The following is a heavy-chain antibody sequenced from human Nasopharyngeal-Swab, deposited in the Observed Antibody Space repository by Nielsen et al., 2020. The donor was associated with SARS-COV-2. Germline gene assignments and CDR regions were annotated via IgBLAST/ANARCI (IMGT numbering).Heavy chain of an antibody. Sequence: SQTLSLTCAVYGGSFSGYYWSWIRQPPGKGLEWIGEINHIGSTNYNTYNPSLNSRVTISLATSKNQFSLTLTSVTAADAAIYFCARGRYYGDYDYWGQGALVTVSS. V-gene: IGHV4-34*01. CDR2: INHIGST. CDR1: GGSFSGYY. CDR3: ARGRYYGDYDY. J-gene: IGHJ4*02. D-gene: IGHD4-17*01.